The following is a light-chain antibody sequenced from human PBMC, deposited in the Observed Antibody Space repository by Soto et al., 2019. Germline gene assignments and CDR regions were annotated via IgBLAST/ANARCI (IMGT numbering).Light chain of an antibody. CDR2: ATS. Sequence: DIQMTQSPSSLPASVGDRVTITCRASQDIRNDLGWYQHKPGKAPKRLIYATSSLHSGVPSRFSGRGSGTEFTLSIRSLQPDDFAIYYCLQYNTYPITFGQGTRLDIK. V-gene: IGKV1-17*01. CDR1: QDIRND. CDR3: LQYNTYPIT. J-gene: IGKJ5*01.